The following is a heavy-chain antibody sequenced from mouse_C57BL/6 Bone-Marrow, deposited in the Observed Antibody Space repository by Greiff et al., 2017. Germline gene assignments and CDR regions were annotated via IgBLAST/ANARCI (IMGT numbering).Heavy chain of an antibody. CDR2: IGTCGSYT. CDR3: ASPIGAWFAY. Sequence: VQLVEPGGDLVKPGCSLKLSCAASGFTFTSYCMPWVHQSPVKRLEWVANIGTCGSYTHYPHSVKGPFTVSRDNAKNTLYLQISSLKSEDTAICSCASPIGAWFAYWGQGTMLTVSA. D-gene: IGHD2-14*01. V-gene: IGHV5-6*01. CDR1: GFTFTSYC. J-gene: IGHJ3*01.